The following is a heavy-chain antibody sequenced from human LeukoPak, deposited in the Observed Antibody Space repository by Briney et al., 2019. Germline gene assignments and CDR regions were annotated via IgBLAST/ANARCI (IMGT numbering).Heavy chain of an antibody. CDR1: GYTFTSYD. CDR2: MNTNSGNT. Sequence: ASVKVSCKASGYTFTSYDINWVRRATGQRLDWMGWMNTNSGNTGYAQKFQGRVTMTRNTSISTAYMELSSLRSEDTAVYYCARGRRDGYNYRMTSFDYWGQGTLVTVSS. CDR3: ARGRRDGYNYRMTSFDY. J-gene: IGHJ4*02. D-gene: IGHD5-24*01. V-gene: IGHV1-8*01.